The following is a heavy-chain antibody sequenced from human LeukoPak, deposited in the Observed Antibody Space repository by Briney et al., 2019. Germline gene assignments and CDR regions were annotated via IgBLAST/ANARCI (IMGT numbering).Heavy chain of an antibody. Sequence: PGGSLRLSCAASGFTFSSYWMSWVRQAPGKGLEWVANIKQDGSEKYYVDSVKGRFTISRDNAKNSLYLQMNSLRAEDTAVYYCARDRYYYDSSGYYHRVGYFDYWGQGTLVTVSS. CDR1: GFTFSSYW. V-gene: IGHV3-7*05. J-gene: IGHJ4*02. CDR3: ARDRYYYDSSGYYHRVGYFDY. D-gene: IGHD3-22*01. CDR2: IKQDGSEK.